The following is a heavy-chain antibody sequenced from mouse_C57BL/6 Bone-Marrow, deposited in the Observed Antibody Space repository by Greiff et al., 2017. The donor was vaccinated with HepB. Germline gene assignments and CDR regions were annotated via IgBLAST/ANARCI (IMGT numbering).Heavy chain of an antibody. V-gene: IGHV2-9*01. CDR2: IWGGGST. J-gene: IGHJ4*01. CDR3: ATHGSSLYYAMDY. Sequence: QVTLKVSGPGLVAPSQSLSITCTVSGFSLTSYGVDWVGQPPGKGLEWLGVIWGGGSTNYNSALMSRLSISKDNSKSHVFLKMNSLQTDDTAMYYCATHGSSLYYAMDYWGQGTSVTVSS. D-gene: IGHD1-1*01. CDR1: GFSLTSYG.